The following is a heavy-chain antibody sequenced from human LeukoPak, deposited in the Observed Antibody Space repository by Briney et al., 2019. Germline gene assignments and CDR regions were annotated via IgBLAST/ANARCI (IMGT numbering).Heavy chain of an antibody. CDR3: AKDGGLWVSAHWGDS. J-gene: IGHJ4*02. V-gene: IGHV3-23*01. CDR2: LSGSGGST. Sequence: GGSLRLSCAASGFTFNNYAMSWVRQAPGKGLEWVSALSGSGGSTYYADSVKGRFTISRDNSKNTLYLQMNSLRAEDTAVYYCAKDGGLWVSAHWGDSWGRGTLVTVSS. CDR1: GFTFNNYA. D-gene: IGHD7-27*01.